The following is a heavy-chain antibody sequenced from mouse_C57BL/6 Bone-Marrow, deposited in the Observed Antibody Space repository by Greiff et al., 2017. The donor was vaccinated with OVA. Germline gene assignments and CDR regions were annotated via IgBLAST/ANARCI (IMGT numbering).Heavy chain of an antibody. CDR1: GFSLSTSGMG. J-gene: IGHJ2*01. D-gene: IGHD2-2*01. V-gene: IGHV8-12*01. CDR3: ARRRGMVTDY. Sequence: QVTLKESGPGILQSSQTLSLTCSFSGFSLSTSGMGVGWNRPPSGTGREWLAHLYWGDDKRYNTFLKNLLTSSKDTSRTQVFLKITSADTAATATYYCARRRGMVTDYWGQGTTLTVSS. CDR2: LYWGDDK.